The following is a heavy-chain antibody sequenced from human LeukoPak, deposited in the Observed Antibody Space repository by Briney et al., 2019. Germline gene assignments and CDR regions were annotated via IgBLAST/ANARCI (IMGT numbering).Heavy chain of an antibody. D-gene: IGHD1-26*01. CDR2: MNPNSGNT. Sequence: ASVKVSCKASGYTFTSYDINWVRQATGQGLEWMGWMNPNSGNTGYAQKFQGRVTMTRNTSISTAYMELSSLRSEDTAVYYCARRGATFSYYYGMDVWGQGTTVTVSS. J-gene: IGHJ6*02. V-gene: IGHV1-8*01. CDR1: GYTFTSYD. CDR3: ARRGATFSYYYGMDV.